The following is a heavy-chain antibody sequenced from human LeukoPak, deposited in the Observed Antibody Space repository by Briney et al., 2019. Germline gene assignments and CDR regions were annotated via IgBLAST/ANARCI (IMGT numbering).Heavy chain of an antibody. D-gene: IGHD3-10*01. Sequence: PSETLSLTCAVYGGSFSGYYWSWIRQPPGKGLEWIGEINHSGSTNYNPSLKSRVAMSVDTSKSQFSLSLTSVTTADTAVYYCAKAAKFYYGSQTYYYFDYWGQGILVTVSS. CDR1: GGSFSGYY. J-gene: IGHJ4*02. V-gene: IGHV4-34*01. CDR3: AKAAKFYYGSQTYYYFDY. CDR2: INHSGST.